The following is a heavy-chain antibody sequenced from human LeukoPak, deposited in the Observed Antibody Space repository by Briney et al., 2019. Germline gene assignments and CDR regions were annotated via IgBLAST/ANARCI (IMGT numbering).Heavy chain of an antibody. CDR2: IYYSGST. V-gene: IGHV4-61*05. Sequence: PSETLSLTCSISGGSISSKTYNWGWIRQPPGKGLEWIGYIYYSGSTNYNPSLKSRVTISVDTSKNQFSLKLSSVTAADTAVYYCARGGDIAARPFSPYYFDYWGQGTLVTVSS. D-gene: IGHD6-6*01. CDR3: ARGGDIAARPFSPYYFDY. J-gene: IGHJ4*02. CDR1: GGSISSKTYN.